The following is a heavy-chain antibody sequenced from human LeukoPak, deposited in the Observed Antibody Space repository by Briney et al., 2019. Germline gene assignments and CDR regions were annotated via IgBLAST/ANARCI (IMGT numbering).Heavy chain of an antibody. Sequence: PSETLPLTCAVYGWFFMGYYWSWIRHPPGKGLEWVGEINHSGSINYNPSLKSRVAISVDTSKNQFSLKLSSVTAADAAVYYCARGTGYSYGLYYFDYWGQGSLVTVSS. J-gene: IGHJ4*02. CDR1: GWFFMGYY. CDR2: INHSGSI. V-gene: IGHV4-34*01. D-gene: IGHD5-18*01. CDR3: ARGTGYSYGLYYFDY.